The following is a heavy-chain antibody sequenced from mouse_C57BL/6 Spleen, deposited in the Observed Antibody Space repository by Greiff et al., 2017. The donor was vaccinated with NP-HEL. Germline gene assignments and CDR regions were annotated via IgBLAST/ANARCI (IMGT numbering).Heavy chain of an antibody. CDR3: VRQTGPYYFDY. D-gene: IGHD4-1*01. Sequence: EVKVEESGGGLVQPKGSLKLSCAASGFSFNTYAMNWVRQAPGKGLEWVARIRSKSNNYATYYADSVKDRFTISRDDSESMLYLQMNNLKTEDTAMYYCVRQTGPYYFDYWGQGTTLTVSS. CDR1: GFSFNTYA. J-gene: IGHJ2*01. V-gene: IGHV10-1*01. CDR2: IRSKSNNYAT.